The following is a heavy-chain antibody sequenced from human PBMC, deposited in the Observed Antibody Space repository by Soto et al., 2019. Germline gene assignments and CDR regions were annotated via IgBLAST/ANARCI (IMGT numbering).Heavy chain of an antibody. V-gene: IGHV3-23*01. CDR3: AKVLRSSLASVAGSHYFDY. Sequence: GGSLRLSCAASGFTFSSYAMSWVRQAPGKGLEWVSAISGSGGSTYYADSVKGRFTISRDNSKNTLYLQMNSLRAEDTAVYYCAKVLRSSLASVAGSHYFDYWGRGTLVTVSS. CDR2: ISGSGGST. CDR1: GFTFSSYA. J-gene: IGHJ4*02. D-gene: IGHD6-6*01.